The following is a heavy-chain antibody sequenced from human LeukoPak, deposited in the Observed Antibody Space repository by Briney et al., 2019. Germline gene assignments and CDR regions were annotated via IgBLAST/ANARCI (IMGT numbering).Heavy chain of an antibody. V-gene: IGHV3-23*01. CDR2: ISGSGGST. D-gene: IGHD6-19*01. J-gene: IGHJ4*02. CDR1: GFTFNSYW. Sequence: GGSLRLSCAASGFTFNSYWMSWVRQAPGKGLEWVSAISGSGGSTYYADSVKGRFTISRDNSKNTLYLQMNSLRAEDTAVYYCAKSGGVGWYYFDYWGQGTLVTVSS. CDR3: AKSGGVGWYYFDY.